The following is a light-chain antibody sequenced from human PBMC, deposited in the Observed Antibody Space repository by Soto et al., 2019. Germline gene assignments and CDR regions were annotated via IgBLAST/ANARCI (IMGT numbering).Light chain of an antibody. CDR3: QQRSIWPT. CDR1: QSVSNF. Sequence: EIVSTQSPATLYLSPGERATLSCRASQSVSNFLAWYQQKPGPAPSLLIYDASSSATGIPARFSGSGSGTEFTLTISSLEPEDFAVYYCQQRSIWPTFGQGTRLEIK. J-gene: IGKJ5*01. V-gene: IGKV3-11*01. CDR2: DAS.